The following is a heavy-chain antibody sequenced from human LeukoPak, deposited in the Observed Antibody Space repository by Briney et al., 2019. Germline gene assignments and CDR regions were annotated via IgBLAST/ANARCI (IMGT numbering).Heavy chain of an antibody. CDR3: AKSPYVRDYGMDV. Sequence: GGSLRLSCAASGFTFSSYSMNWVRQAPGKGLEWVSYISSSSSTIYYADSVKGRFTISRDNAKNSLYLQMNSLRAEDTAVYYCAKSPYVRDYGMDVWGQGTTVTVSS. CDR1: GFTFSSYS. CDR2: ISSSSSTI. J-gene: IGHJ6*02. V-gene: IGHV3-48*01. D-gene: IGHD3-10*02.